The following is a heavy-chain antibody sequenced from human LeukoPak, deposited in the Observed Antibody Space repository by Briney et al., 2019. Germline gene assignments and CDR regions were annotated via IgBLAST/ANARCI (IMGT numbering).Heavy chain of an antibody. CDR3: ARGGWGSGSYYSYYYYGVDV. CDR2: IKQDGSER. D-gene: IGHD3-10*01. V-gene: IGHV3-7*01. CDR1: GFTFSSYW. Sequence: PGGSLRLSCAASGFTFSSYWMSWVRQAPGGGLEWVANIKQDGSERYYVDSVKGRFTISRDNAKNSLHLQMNSLRAEDTAVYYCARGGWGSGSYYSYYYYGVDVWGQGTTVTVSS. J-gene: IGHJ6*02.